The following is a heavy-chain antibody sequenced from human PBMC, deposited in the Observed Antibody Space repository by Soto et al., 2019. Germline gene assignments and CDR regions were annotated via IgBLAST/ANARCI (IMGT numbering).Heavy chain of an antibody. CDR1: GFTFSSYG. D-gene: IGHD5-18*01. J-gene: IGHJ6*02. CDR3: AKEGEVDTAMVGVYYGMDV. CDR2: ISYDGSNK. V-gene: IGHV3-30*18. Sequence: QVQLVESGGGVVQPGRSLRLSCAASGFTFSSYGMHWVRQAPGKGLEWVAVISYDGSNKYYADSVKGRFTISRDTSKNTLYLQMNSLRAEDTAVYYCAKEGEVDTAMVGVYYGMDVWGQGTTVTVSS.